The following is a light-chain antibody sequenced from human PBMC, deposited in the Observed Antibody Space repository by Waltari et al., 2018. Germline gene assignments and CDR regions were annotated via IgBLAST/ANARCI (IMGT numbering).Light chain of an antibody. CDR1: SSDVGIYNL. CDR2: EGS. V-gene: IGLV2-23*01. Sequence: QSALTQPASVSGSPGQSITISCTGTSSDVGIYNLVSWYQQHPGKAPQLMIYEGSKRPSGVSHRFSGSKSGNTASLTISGLQAEDEADYYCCSYAGSSTHVVFGGGTKLTVL. J-gene: IGLJ2*01. CDR3: CSYAGSSTHVV.